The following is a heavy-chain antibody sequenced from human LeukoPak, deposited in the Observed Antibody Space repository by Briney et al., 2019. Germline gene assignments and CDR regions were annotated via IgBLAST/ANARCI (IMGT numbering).Heavy chain of an antibody. CDR2: INPSGGST. Sequence: ASVKVSCKASGYTFTSYYMHWVRQAPGQGLEWMGIINPSGGSTSYAQKFQGRVTMTRDTSISTAYMELSRLRSDDTAVYYCARDGGYCTNGVCQTYYFDYWGQGTLVTVSS. J-gene: IGHJ4*02. CDR3: ARDGGYCTNGVCQTYYFDY. D-gene: IGHD2-8*01. V-gene: IGHV1-46*01. CDR1: GYTFTSYY.